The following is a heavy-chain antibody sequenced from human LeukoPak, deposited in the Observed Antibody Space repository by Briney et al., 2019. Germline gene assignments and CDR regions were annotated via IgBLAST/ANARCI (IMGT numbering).Heavy chain of an antibody. CDR2: IYYSGST. J-gene: IGHJ4*02. CDR3: ARDRGYSYGPFDY. V-gene: IGHV4-59*01. CDR1: GGSISSYY. D-gene: IGHD5-18*01. Sequence: PSETLSLTCTVSGGSISSYYWSRIRQPPGKGLEWIGYIYYSGSTNYNPSLKSRVTISVDTSKNQFSLKLSSVTAADTAVYYCARDRGYSYGPFDYWGQGTLVTVSS.